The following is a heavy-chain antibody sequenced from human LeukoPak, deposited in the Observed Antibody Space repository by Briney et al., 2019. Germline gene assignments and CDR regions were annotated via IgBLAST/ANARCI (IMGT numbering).Heavy chain of an antibody. D-gene: IGHD3-22*01. CDR2: VYRSGQS. J-gene: IGHJ3*02. Sequence: SETLSLTCSVSGDSTAGYFWGWIRQSPGRAPEWLAYVYRSGQSDYNSSLRGRVTVSLDRSKTQVSLRLRSLTAADTAVYYCASGKYYYDDSASVNRASRTAFHIWAQGTMVLVSS. V-gene: IGHV4-59*12. CDR3: ASGKYYYDDSASVNRASRTAFHI. CDR1: GDSTAGYF.